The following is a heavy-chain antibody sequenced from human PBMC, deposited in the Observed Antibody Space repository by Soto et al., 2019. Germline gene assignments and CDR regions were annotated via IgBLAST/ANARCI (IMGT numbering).Heavy chain of an antibody. CDR3: ARREYYYDSSGYSDGHAFDI. V-gene: IGHV4-39*01. J-gene: IGHJ3*02. D-gene: IGHD3-22*01. CDR2: IYYSGST. Sequence: PSETLSLTCTVSGGSINSSSYYWGWIRQPPGKGLEWIGSIYYSGSTYYNPSLKSRVTISVDTSKNQFSLKLSSVTAADTAVYYCARREYYYDSSGYSDGHAFDIWGQGTMVTVSS. CDR1: GGSINSSSYY.